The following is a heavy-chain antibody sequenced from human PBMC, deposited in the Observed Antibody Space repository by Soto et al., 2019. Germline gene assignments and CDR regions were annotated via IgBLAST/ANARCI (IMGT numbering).Heavy chain of an antibody. CDR3: ATDGYSSGSILFDY. D-gene: IGHD6-19*01. J-gene: IGHJ4*02. CDR1: GFTVSSNY. CDR2: IYSGGST. Sequence: GSLRLSCAASGFTVSSNYMSCVRQAPGKGLEWVSVIYSGGSTYYADSVKGRFTISRHNSKNTLYLQMNSLRAEDTAVYYCATDGYSSGSILFDYWGQGTLVTVSS. V-gene: IGHV3-53*04.